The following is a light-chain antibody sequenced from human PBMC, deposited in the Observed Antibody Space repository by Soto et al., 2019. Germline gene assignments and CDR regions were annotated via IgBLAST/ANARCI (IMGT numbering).Light chain of an antibody. CDR2: GNS. CDR3: QSYDSSLGGGV. V-gene: IGLV1-40*01. J-gene: IGLJ3*02. CDR1: SSNIGAGYD. Sequence: QAVVTQPPSVSGAPGQRVTISCTGSSSNIGAGYDVHWYQQLPGTAPKLLIYGNSNRPSGVPDRLSGSKSGTSASLAITGLQAEDEADYYCQSYDSSLGGGVFGGGTKLTVL.